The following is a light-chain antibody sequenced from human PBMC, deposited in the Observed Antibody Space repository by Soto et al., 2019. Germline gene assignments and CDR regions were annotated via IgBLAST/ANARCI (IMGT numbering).Light chain of an antibody. V-gene: IGLV2-14*01. Sequence: QSVLTQPASVSGSPGQSITISCTGTSSDVGHYNFVSWYQQHPGKAPKFIIYEVSNRPSGVSDRFSGSKSGNTASLTISGLQAEDEADYYCTSYTTSSTYVFGTGTKLTVL. CDR1: SSDVGHYNF. CDR3: TSYTTSSTYV. CDR2: EVS. J-gene: IGLJ1*01.